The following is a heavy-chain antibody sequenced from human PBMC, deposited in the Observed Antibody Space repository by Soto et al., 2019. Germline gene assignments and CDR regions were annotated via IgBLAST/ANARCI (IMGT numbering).Heavy chain of an antibody. CDR2: IYYSGST. CDR1: GGYISSYY. CDR3: ARVEMSIFGVVMNLSDNWFDP. Sequence: PSEILSLTCTVSGGYISSYYWSWIRQPPGKGLEWIGYIYYSGSTNYNPSLKSRVTISVDTSKNQFSLKLSSVTAADTAVYYCARVEMSIFGVVMNLSDNWFDPWGQGTLVNVSS. J-gene: IGHJ5*01. D-gene: IGHD3-3*02. V-gene: IGHV4-59*01.